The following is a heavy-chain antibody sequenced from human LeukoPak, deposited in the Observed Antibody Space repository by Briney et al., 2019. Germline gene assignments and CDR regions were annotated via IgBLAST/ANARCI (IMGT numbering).Heavy chain of an antibody. CDR2: INWNGGST. V-gene: IGHV3-20*04. CDR3: ARVIPAARNWNYLTRPYYFDY. D-gene: IGHD1-7*01. CDR1: GFTFDDYG. J-gene: IGHJ4*02. Sequence: GGSPRLSCAASGFTFDDYGMSWVRHAPGKGLEWVSGINWNGGSTVYADSVKGRFTISRDNAKNSLYLQMNSLRAEDTALFYCARVIPAARNWNYLTRPYYFDYWGQGTLVTVSS.